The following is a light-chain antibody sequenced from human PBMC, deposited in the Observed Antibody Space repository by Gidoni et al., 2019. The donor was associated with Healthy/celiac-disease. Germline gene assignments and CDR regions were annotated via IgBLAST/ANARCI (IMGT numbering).Light chain of an antibody. CDR3: AAWDDSLNVVV. Sequence: QSVLTQPPSASGTPGQRVTISCSGRSSNIGSNTVNWYQQHPGTAPKLLIYSNNQRPSGVPDRFSGSKSGTSASLAISGLQSEDEADYYCAAWDDSLNVVVFGGGTKLTVL. V-gene: IGLV1-44*01. J-gene: IGLJ2*01. CDR1: SSNIGSNT. CDR2: SNN.